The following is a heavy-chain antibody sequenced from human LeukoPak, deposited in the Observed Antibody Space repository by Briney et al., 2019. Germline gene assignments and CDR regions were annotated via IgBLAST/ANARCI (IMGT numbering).Heavy chain of an antibody. D-gene: IGHD5-12*01. V-gene: IGHV4-59*08. CDR1: GGSISSYY. J-gene: IGHJ4*02. CDR3: ARIEVATQNFDY. Sequence: SETLSLTCTVSGGSISSYYWSWIRQPPGKGLEWIGYIYYSGSTNYNPSLKSLVTISVDTSKNQFSLKLSSVTAADTAVYYCARIEVATQNFDYWGQGTLVTVSS. CDR2: IYYSGST.